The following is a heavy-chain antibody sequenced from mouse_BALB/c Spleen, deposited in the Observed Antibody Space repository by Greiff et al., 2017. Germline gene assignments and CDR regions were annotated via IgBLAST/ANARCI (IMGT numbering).Heavy chain of an antibody. V-gene: IGHV5-9*03. D-gene: IGHD2-1*01. CDR3: ARRSTMACAY. CDR2: ISSGGGNT. CDR1: GFTFSSYT. Sequence: EVQGVESGGGLVKPGGSLKLSCAASGFTFSSYTMSWVRQTPEKRLEWVATISSGGGNTYYPDSVKGRFTISRDNAKNNLYLQMSSLRSEDTALYYCARRSTMACAYWGQGTLVTVSA. J-gene: IGHJ3*01.